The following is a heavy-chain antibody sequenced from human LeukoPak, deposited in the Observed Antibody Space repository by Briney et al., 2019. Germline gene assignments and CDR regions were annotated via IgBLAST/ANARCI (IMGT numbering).Heavy chain of an antibody. CDR2: IYYSGST. CDR3: ARSRGYSRFDY. J-gene: IGHJ4*02. CDR1: GGSISSYY. D-gene: IGHD5-18*01. Sequence: SESLSLTCTVSGGSISSYYWSWIRQPPGKGLEWIGYIYYSGSTNYNSSLKSGVTISLDTSKNQFSLTLSSVTAADTVVYYCARSRGYSRFDYWGQGTLVTVSS. V-gene: IGHV4-59*01.